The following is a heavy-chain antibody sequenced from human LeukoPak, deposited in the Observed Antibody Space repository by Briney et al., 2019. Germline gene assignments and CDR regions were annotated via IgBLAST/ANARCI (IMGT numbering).Heavy chain of an antibody. CDR3: ARKAFCNSATCYGTLDV. CDR2: IYYDSRNA. Sequence: PGGSLRLSCVASGFTFSAIGMHWVRQAPGKGLEWVAYIYYDSRNAYYADSVKGRFTISRDNSKNTLYLQLNSLGAADTAVYYCARKAFCNSATCYGTLDVWGQGTMVTVSS. CDR1: GFTFSAIG. D-gene: IGHD2/OR15-2a*01. J-gene: IGHJ3*01. V-gene: IGHV3-30*02.